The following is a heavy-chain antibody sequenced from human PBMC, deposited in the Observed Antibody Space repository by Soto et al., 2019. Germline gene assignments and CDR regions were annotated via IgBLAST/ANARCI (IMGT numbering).Heavy chain of an antibody. CDR1: GYTFIRYG. CDR3: ARGDASGNYNNEFFDY. CDR2: ISPYNDYT. J-gene: IGHJ4*02. Sequence: GASVKVSCKASGYTFIRYGIAWVRQAPGQGLEWLGWISPYNDYTTYTQKLQGRVTMTTDTSSKTVYMELRSLGSDDTAVYYCARGDASGNYNNEFFDYWGQGTPVTVSS. D-gene: IGHD3-10*01. V-gene: IGHV1-18*01.